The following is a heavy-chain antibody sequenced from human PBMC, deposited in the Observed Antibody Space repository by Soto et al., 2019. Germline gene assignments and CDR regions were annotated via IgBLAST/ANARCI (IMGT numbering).Heavy chain of an antibody. CDR2: IYSGGST. CDR1: GFTVSSKY. CDR3: ARDGGWYAGLDP. Sequence: AGGSLRLSCAASGFTVSSKYMSWVRQAPGKGLEWVSVIYSGGSTYYADSVKGRFTISRDNSKNTLYLQMNSLRAEDTAVYYCARDGGWYAGLDPWGQGILVTVSS. D-gene: IGHD6-19*01. V-gene: IGHV3-53*01. J-gene: IGHJ5*02.